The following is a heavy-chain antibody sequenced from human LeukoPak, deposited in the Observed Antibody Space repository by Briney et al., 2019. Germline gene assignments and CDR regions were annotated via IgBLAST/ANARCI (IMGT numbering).Heavy chain of an antibody. CDR1: GFTFDDYA. CDR3: ARPTPNHSSSWLFDY. D-gene: IGHD6-13*01. J-gene: IGHJ4*02. V-gene: IGHV3-74*01. CDR2: INSDGSST. Sequence: PGGSLRLSCAASGFTFDDYAMHWVRQAPGKGLVWVSRINSDGSSTSYADSVKGRFTISRDNAKNSLYLQMNSLRAEDTAVYYCARPTPNHSSSWLFDYWGQGTLVTVSS.